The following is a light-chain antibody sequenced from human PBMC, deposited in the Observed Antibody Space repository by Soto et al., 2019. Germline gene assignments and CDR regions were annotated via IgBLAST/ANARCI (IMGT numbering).Light chain of an antibody. Sequence: QSVLTQPASVPGSPGQSITISCTGTSSDVGSYDLVSWYQQHPGKAPKLMIYEGSKRPSGVANRFSGSKSGNTASLTISGLQADDEADYYCCSYAGSSTYVFGTGTKLTVL. CDR1: SSDVGSYDL. CDR2: EGS. CDR3: CSYAGSSTYV. V-gene: IGLV2-23*01. J-gene: IGLJ1*01.